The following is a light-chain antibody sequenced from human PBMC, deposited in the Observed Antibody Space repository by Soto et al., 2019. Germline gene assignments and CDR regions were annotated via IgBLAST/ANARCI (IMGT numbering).Light chain of an antibody. CDR3: QQSGSAPIFT. CDR1: QSVSSSY. J-gene: IGKJ3*01. V-gene: IGKV3-20*01. CDR2: GAS. Sequence: EIVLTQSPGTLSLSPGERATLSCRASQSVSSSYLAWYQQKPGQAPRLLIYGASSRATGIPDRFSRSRSGLDLPLTISRLRPEDVAVYYFQQSGSAPIFTFGPGTKVDIK.